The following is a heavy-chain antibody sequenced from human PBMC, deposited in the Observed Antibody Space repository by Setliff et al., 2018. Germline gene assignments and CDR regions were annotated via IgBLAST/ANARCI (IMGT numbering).Heavy chain of an antibody. CDR3: AKARNAGYAGGWYLNY. D-gene: IGHD2-15*01. CDR2: ISGSGGST. J-gene: IGHJ4*02. V-gene: IGHV3-23*01. CDR1: GFTFRSYA. Sequence: PGGSLRLSCAASGFTFRSYAMNWIRQAPGEGLEWVSAISGSGGSTYYADSVKGRFTISRDNSKNTLYLQMNSPRAEDTAVYYCAKARNAGYAGGWYLNYWGQGTLVTVSS.